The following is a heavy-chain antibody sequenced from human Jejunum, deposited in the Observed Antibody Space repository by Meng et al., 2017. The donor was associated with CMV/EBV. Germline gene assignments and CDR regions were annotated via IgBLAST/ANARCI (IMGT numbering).Heavy chain of an antibody. CDR3: ARLMVGATGYFDY. Sequence: GGSISSSSYYWGWLRQPPGKGLEWIGSIYYSGSTYYNPSLKSRVTISVDTSKNQFSLKLSSVTAADTAVYYCARLMVGATGYFDYWGQGTLVTVSS. J-gene: IGHJ4*02. V-gene: IGHV4-39*07. CDR1: GGSISSSSYY. CDR2: IYYSGST. D-gene: IGHD1-26*01.